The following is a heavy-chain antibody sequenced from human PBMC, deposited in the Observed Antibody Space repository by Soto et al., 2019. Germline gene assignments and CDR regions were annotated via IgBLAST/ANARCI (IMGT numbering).Heavy chain of an antibody. V-gene: IGHV3-7*01. J-gene: IGHJ5*02. CDR2: IKQDGSEK. CDR1: GFTFITYW. D-gene: IGHD2-8*01. Sequence: GSLRLSCATSGFTFITYWMSWVRQAPGKGLEWVANIKQDGSEKYYVDSVKGRFTISRDNAKNSVYLQMNSLSAEDTAVYYCARGPMVFSIGWFGPWGQGTLVTVSS. CDR3: ARGPMVFSIGWFGP.